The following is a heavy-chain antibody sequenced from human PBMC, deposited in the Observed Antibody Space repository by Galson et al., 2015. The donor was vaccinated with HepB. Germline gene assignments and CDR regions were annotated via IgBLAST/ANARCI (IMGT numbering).Heavy chain of an antibody. J-gene: IGHJ4*02. Sequence: SVKVSCKASGYTFTSYYMHWVRQAPGQGLEWMGIINPSGGSTSYAQKFQGRVTLTRDTSTSTVYMELSSLRSEDTAVYYCARDFFNSSSWYGLDYWGQGTLVTVSS. D-gene: IGHD6-13*01. CDR2: INPSGGST. V-gene: IGHV1-46*01. CDR3: ARDFFNSSSWYGLDY. CDR1: GYTFTSYY.